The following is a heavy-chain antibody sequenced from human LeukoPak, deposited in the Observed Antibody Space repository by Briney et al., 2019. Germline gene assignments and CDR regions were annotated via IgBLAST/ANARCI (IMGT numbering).Heavy chain of an antibody. CDR3: ARVGGIAVAGGIGFQH. CDR1: GGSISSSSYY. V-gene: IGHV4-39*01. Sequence: SETLSLTCTVSGGSISSSSYYWGWVRQPPGKGLEWIGSIYYSGSTYYNPSLKSRVTISVDTSKNQFSLKLSSVTAADTAVYYCARVGGIAVAGGIGFQHWGQGTLVTVSS. CDR2: IYYSGST. D-gene: IGHD6-19*01. J-gene: IGHJ1*01.